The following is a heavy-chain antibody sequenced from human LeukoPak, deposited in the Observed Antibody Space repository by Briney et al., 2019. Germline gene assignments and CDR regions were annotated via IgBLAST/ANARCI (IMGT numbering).Heavy chain of an antibody. V-gene: IGHV3-53*01. D-gene: IGHD3-10*01. CDR3: ARELSAFDI. CDR1: GFTVSSNY. CDR2: IYSGGST. Sequence: PGGSLRLSCAASGFTVSSNYMSWARQAPGRGLEWVSVIYSGGSTYYADSVKGRFTISRDNSENTLYLQMNSLRAEDTAVYYCARELSAFDIWGQGTMVTVSS. J-gene: IGHJ3*02.